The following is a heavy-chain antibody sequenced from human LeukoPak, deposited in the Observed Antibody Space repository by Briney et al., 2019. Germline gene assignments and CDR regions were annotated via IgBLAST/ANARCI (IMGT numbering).Heavy chain of an antibody. V-gene: IGHV1-8*03. CDR2: MNPNSGNT. J-gene: IGHJ3*02. D-gene: IGHD2-21*02. CDR3: ARVTYCGGDCYRGDAFDI. Sequence: EASVKVSCKASGYTFTSYDINWVRQATGQGLEWMGWMNPNSGNTGYAQKFQGRVTITADKSTSTAYMELSSLRSEDTAVYYCARVTYCGGDCYRGDAFDIWGQGTMVTVSS. CDR1: GYTFTSYD.